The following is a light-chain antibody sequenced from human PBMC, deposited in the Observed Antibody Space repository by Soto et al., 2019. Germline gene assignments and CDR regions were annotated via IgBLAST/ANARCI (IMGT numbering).Light chain of an antibody. Sequence: DIVLTQSPDSLSVSLGERATIDCKSSRSLLYSSNHKNYLAWYQHKPGQPPRLLINWASARESGVPDRFSGAGSGTDFTLTISSLQAEGAAVYFCQQYYGTPLTFGGGTKVDIK. J-gene: IGKJ4*01. CDR3: QQYYGTPLT. CDR1: RSLLYSSNHKNY. CDR2: WAS. V-gene: IGKV4-1*01.